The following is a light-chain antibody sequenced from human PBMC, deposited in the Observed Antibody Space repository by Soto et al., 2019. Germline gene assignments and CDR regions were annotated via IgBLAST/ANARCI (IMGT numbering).Light chain of an antibody. Sequence: EIVMTQSPATLSVSPGERATLSCRASQSVSSNLAWYQQKPGQAPRLLIYDASNRATGISDRFTGSGSGTDFTLTITRLEPEDFAVYYCQQYHSSPRTFGQGTKVDIK. J-gene: IGKJ1*01. V-gene: IGKV3D-15*01. CDR2: DAS. CDR3: QQYHSSPRT. CDR1: QSVSSN.